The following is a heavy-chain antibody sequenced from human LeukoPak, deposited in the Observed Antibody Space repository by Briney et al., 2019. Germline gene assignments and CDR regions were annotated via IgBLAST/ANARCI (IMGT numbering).Heavy chain of an antibody. V-gene: IGHV4-31*03. J-gene: IGHJ5*02. D-gene: IGHD2-2*01. Sequence: PSETLSLTCTVSGFTISSVGYYWRWLRQHLGKVLECIGNIYYSGSTYYNPSLKSRVTIPEDTSKDQYSLKLSSVTAADPAVYCCARGNTRSRPPPHWFDPWVQG. CDR3: ARGNTRSRPPPHWFDP. CDR2: IYYSGST. CDR1: GFTISSVGYY.